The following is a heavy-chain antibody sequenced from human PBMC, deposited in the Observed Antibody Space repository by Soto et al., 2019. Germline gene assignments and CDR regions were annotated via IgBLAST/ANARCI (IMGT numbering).Heavy chain of an antibody. CDR2: ISSSSSYI. V-gene: IGHV3-21*01. CDR3: ARDSMGGWGIDY. CDR1: GFTFSSYS. J-gene: IGHJ4*02. D-gene: IGHD2-8*02. Sequence: EVQLVESGGGLVKPGGSLRLSCAASGFTFSSYSMNWVRQAPGKGLEWVSSISSSSSYIYYADSVKGRFTISRDNAKNSLYLQMNSLRAEDTDVYYCARDSMGGWGIDYWGQGTLVTVSS.